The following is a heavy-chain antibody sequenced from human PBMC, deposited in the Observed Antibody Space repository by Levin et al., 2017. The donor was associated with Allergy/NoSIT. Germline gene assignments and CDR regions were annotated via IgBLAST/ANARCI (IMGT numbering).Heavy chain of an antibody. D-gene: IGHD1-26*01. CDR2: IYYSGST. CDR1: GGSISSSSYY. CDR3: ARVGSYLIDY. Sequence: SQTLSLTCTVSGGSISSSSYYWGWIRQPPGKGLEWIGSIYYSGSTYYNPSLKSRVTISVDTSKNQFSLKLSSVTAADTAVYYCARVGSYLIDYWGQGTLVTVSS. J-gene: IGHJ4*02. V-gene: IGHV4-39*01.